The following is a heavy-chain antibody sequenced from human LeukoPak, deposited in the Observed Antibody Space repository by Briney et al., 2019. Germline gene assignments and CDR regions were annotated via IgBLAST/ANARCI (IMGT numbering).Heavy chain of an antibody. V-gene: IGHV3-64*01. J-gene: IGHJ4*02. Sequence: GGSLRLSCAASGFTFSSYVMHWVRQAPGKGLEYVSTIDGNGGSTYYANSVKGRFTISRDNSKNTLNLQMGSLRAEDMAVYYCARGGGYCSRTGCYGIDYWGQGTLVTVSS. D-gene: IGHD2-2*01. CDR1: GFTFSSYV. CDR2: IDGNGGST. CDR3: ARGGGYCSRTGCYGIDY.